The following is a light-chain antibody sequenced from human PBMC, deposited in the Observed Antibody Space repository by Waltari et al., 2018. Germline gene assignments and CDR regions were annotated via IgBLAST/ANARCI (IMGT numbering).Light chain of an antibody. Sequence: QSALTQPASVSGSPGQSVTISCTGTSSDVGGYNYVSWYQQHPGEAPKLIIYDVNNRPSGVSDRFSGSKSGNTASLTISGLQAEDDADYYCCSFTGSSTWVFGAGTKLTVL. V-gene: IGLV2-14*01. CDR2: DVN. J-gene: IGLJ3*02. CDR3: CSFTGSSTWV. CDR1: SSDVGGYNY.